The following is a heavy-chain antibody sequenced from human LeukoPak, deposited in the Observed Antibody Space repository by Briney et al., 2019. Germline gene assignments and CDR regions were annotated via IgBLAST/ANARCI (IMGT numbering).Heavy chain of an antibody. J-gene: IGHJ4*02. CDR2: ISSDGNTT. CDR1: GFTFCCYW. Sequence: QPGGSLRLSCAASGFTFCCYWMHWVRQVPGKGLVWVSRISSDGNTTTYADSVKGRFTISRDNAKNTLYLQMNSLRAEDTAVYYCAREQKTGDSRYFDYWGQGTLVTVSS. V-gene: IGHV3-74*01. CDR3: AREQKTGDSRYFDY. D-gene: IGHD7-27*01.